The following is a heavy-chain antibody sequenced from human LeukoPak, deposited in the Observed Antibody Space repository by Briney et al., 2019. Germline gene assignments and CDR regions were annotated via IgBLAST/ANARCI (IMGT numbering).Heavy chain of an antibody. D-gene: IGHD7-27*01. J-gene: IGHJ2*01. Sequence: GGSLRLSCATSGFSFSRHGMHWVRQAPGKGLEWVAVIWNDGSQKYYADSVKGRFTISRDNSVNTVYLQMNGLRDEDTAVYYCARPGERWDNWYFDLWGRGTLVTVSS. CDR3: ARPGERWDNWYFDL. CDR2: IWNDGSQK. V-gene: IGHV3-33*01. CDR1: GFSFSRHG.